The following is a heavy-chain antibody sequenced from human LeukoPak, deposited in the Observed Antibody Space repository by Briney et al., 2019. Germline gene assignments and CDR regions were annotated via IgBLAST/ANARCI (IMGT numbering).Heavy chain of an antibody. V-gene: IGHV3-48*04. CDR1: GFTFSSYS. D-gene: IGHD6-13*01. CDR3: ARAGRSSWFDALDI. J-gene: IGHJ3*02. CDR2: ISSSASNSI. Sequence: GGSLRLSCAASGFTFSSYSMNWVRQAPGKGLEWVSYISSSASNSIYYADSVKGRFTISRDNTKNSLCLQMNSLRAEDTAVYYCARAGRSSWFDALDIWGQGTMVTVSS.